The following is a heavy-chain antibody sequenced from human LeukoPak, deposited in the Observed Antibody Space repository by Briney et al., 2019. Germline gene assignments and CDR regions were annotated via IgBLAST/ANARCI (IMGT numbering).Heavy chain of an antibody. J-gene: IGHJ4*02. Sequence: ASVKVSCKASGYTFTSYGISWVRQAPGQGLEWMGWISAYNGNTNYAQKLQGRVTMTTDTSTSTAHMELRSLRSDDTAVYYCARADYDFWSGYHNFDYWGQGTLVTVSS. CDR3: ARADYDFWSGYHNFDY. CDR2: ISAYNGNT. V-gene: IGHV1-18*01. CDR1: GYTFTSYG. D-gene: IGHD3-3*01.